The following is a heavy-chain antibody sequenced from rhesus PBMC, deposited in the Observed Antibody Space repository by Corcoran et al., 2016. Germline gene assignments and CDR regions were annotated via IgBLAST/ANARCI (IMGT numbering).Heavy chain of an antibody. CDR1: GGSISGGYD. D-gene: IGHD3-9*01. V-gene: IGHV4-76*01. CDR2: IYGSRRNT. CDR3: ARVSHGYYDWYFDF. J-gene: IGHJ2*01. Sequence: QVQLQESGPGLVKPSETLSLTCAVSGGSISGGYDWSWIRQPPGKGLEWIGYIYGSRRNTNYNPSLKNRVTNSKDTSKNQFSMKLSSVTAADTAVYYCARVSHGYYDWYFDFWGPGTPITISS.